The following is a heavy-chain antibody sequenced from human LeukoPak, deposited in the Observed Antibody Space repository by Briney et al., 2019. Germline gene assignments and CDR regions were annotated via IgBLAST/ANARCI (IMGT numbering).Heavy chain of an antibody. D-gene: IGHD2-2*02. CDR2: LTFSGGST. Sequence: DPGGSLRLSCAASGFTFNNYAMSWVRQAPGKGLEGVSTLTFSGGSTYYADSVKGRFTISRDNSKNTLYLQMNSLRAEDTAVYYCAKGRTEYAYTSDALDVWGHGTKITVSS. CDR3: AKGRTEYAYTSDALDV. J-gene: IGHJ3*01. V-gene: IGHV3-23*01. CDR1: GFTFNNYA.